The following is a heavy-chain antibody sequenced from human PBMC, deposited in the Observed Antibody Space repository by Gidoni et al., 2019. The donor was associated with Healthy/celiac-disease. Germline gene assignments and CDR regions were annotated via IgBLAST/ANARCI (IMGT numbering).Heavy chain of an antibody. Sequence: QVQLQQWGAGLLTHSETLSLTCAVYGGSFSGYYCSWIRRPPGTGLEWIGEIKHSGSTNYNPSSKSRGTISVDTSKNQFSLKLSSVTAADTAVYYCARGHVWDDYGDYVHAFDIWGQGTMVTVSS. CDR3: ARGHVWDDYGDYVHAFDI. J-gene: IGHJ3*02. CDR2: IKHSGST. D-gene: IGHD4-17*01. V-gene: IGHV4-34*01. CDR1: GGSFSGYY.